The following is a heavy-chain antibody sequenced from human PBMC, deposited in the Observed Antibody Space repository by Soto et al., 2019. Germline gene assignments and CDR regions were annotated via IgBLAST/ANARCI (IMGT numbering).Heavy chain of an antibody. CDR2: VSHDGRNT. V-gene: IGHV3-30*18. J-gene: IGHJ4*02. CDR1: GFTFSDYA. D-gene: IGHD6-19*01. Sequence: VQLVESGGGVVQPGRSLRLSCAASGFTFSDYAMHWVRQAPGKGLEWVAVVSHDGRNTHYADSVKGRFTISRDSSTNTASREMTSLRAEDTAVYYCAKGGRQWLVTSAFNYWGQGDLVTVSS. CDR3: AKGGRQWLVTSAFNY.